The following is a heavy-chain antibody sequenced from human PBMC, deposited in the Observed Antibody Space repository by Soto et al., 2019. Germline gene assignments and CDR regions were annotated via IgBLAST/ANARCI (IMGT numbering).Heavy chain of an antibody. CDR3: ARVKEYYDILTGYPGAGMDV. J-gene: IGHJ6*02. V-gene: IGHV4-59*01. CDR2: IYYSGST. CDR1: GGSISSYY. D-gene: IGHD3-9*01. Sequence: PSETLSLTCTVSGGSISSYYWSWIRQPPGKGLEWIGYIYYSGSTNYNPSLKSRVTISVDTSKNQFSLKLSSVTAADTAVYYCARVKEYYDILTGYPGAGMDVWGQGTTVTVSS.